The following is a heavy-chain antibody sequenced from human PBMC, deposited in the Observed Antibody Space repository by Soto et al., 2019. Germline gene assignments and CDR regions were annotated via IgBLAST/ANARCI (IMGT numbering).Heavy chain of an antibody. CDR1: GGSISSYY. CDR2: IYYSGST. J-gene: IGHJ4*02. V-gene: IGHV4-59*08. D-gene: IGHD3-10*02. Sequence: SQTLSLTCTVSGGSISSYYWSLIRQPPGKGLEWIGYIYYSGSTNYNPSLKSRVTISVDTSKNQFSLKLSSVTAADTAVYYCARHFTLFGESIPYYFDYWGQVTLVTVS. CDR3: ARHFTLFGESIPYYFDY.